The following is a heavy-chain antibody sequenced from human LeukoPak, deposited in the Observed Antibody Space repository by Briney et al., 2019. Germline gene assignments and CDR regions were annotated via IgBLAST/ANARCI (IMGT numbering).Heavy chain of an antibody. CDR2: ISYDGNNQ. Sequence: PGGSLRLSCAASEFTFSSYAMHWVRQAPGKGLEWVAVISYDGNNQYYADSVRGRFTISRDNSRNTLYLQMDSLRAEDTAVYYCARGSYCSGGSCYPLFDYWGQGTLVTVSS. CDR1: EFTFSSYA. CDR3: ARGSYCSGGSCYPLFDY. J-gene: IGHJ4*02. V-gene: IGHV3-30-3*01. D-gene: IGHD2-15*01.